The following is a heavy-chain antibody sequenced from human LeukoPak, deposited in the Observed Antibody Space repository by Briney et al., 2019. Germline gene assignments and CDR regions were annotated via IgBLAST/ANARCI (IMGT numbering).Heavy chain of an antibody. J-gene: IGHJ4*02. Sequence: SETLSLTCTVSGGSISSGDYYWSWIRQPPGKGLEWIGYIYYSGSTYYNPSLKSRVTISVDTSKNQLSLKLSSVTAADTAVYYCAREDTMVRGVMDLWGQGTLVTVSS. CDR2: IYYSGST. D-gene: IGHD3-10*01. V-gene: IGHV4-30-4*01. CDR3: AREDTMVRGVMDL. CDR1: GGSISSGDYY.